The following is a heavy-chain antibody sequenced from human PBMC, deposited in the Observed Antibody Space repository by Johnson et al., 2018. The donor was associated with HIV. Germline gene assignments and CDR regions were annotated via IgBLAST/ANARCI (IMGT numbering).Heavy chain of an antibody. Sequence: VQLVESGGGVVRPGGSLRLSCAASGFTFDDYGMSWVRQAPGKGLEWVSGINWNGGSTGYADSVKGRFTISRDNAKNSLYLQMNSLRAEDTAVYYCARGRGYIAPKLSGGAAFDIWGQGTMVTVSS. CDR3: ARGRGYIAPKLSGGAAFDI. CDR2: INWNGGST. D-gene: IGHD5-18*01. V-gene: IGHV3-20*04. J-gene: IGHJ3*02. CDR1: GFTFDDYG.